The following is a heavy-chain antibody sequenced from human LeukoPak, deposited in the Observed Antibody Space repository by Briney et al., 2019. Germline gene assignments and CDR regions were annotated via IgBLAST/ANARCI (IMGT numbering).Heavy chain of an antibody. Sequence: ASETLSLTCAVYGGSFSGYYWSWIRQPPGEGLEWIGEINHSGSTNYNPSLKSRVTISVDTSKNQFSLKLNSVTAADTAVYYCATTPPGAGTLFDYWGQGTLVTVSS. CDR3: ATTPPGAGTLFDY. V-gene: IGHV4-34*01. CDR2: INHSGST. CDR1: GGSFSGYY. J-gene: IGHJ4*02. D-gene: IGHD2-15*01.